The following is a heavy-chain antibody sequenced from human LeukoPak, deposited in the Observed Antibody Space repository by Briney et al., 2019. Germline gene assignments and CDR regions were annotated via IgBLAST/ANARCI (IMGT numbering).Heavy chain of an antibody. J-gene: IGHJ4*02. V-gene: IGHV4-38-2*01. CDR1: GYSISSGYY. CDR2: IHHSGST. Sequence: PSETLSLTCAVSGYSISSGYYWGWIRQPPGKGLEWIGSIHHSGSTYYNPSLKSRVTISVDTSKNQFSLKLSSVTAADTAVYYCARHDGYGDYIDYWGQGTLLTVPS. D-gene: IGHD4-17*01. CDR3: ARHDGYGDYIDY.